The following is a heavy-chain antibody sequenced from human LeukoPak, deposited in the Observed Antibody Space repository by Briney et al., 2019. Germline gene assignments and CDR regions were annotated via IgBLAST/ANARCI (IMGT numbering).Heavy chain of an antibody. CDR2: IYIDGTTT. V-gene: IGHV3-74*01. J-gene: IGHJ4*02. CDR1: GFTFSRYW. CDR3: ARGGDGGNSLDY. D-gene: IGHD4-23*01. Sequence: SGGSLRLSCAGSGFTFSRYWMHWVRQGAGKGLEWVSRIYIDGTTTSYADSVRGRFTISRDNAKNTLYLQMNSLRAEETAVYYCARGGDGGNSLDYWGQGALITVSS.